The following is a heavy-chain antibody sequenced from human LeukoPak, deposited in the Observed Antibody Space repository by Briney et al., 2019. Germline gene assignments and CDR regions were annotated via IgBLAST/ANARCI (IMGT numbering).Heavy chain of an antibody. J-gene: IGHJ4*02. CDR2: ISSSSSYI. D-gene: IGHD3-10*01. V-gene: IGHV3-21*01. CDR1: GFTLSSYS. Sequence: GGSLRLSCAASGFTLSSYSMHWVRQAPGKGLEWVSSISSSSSYIYYADSVKGRVTISRDNAEKSLYLQMNSLRAEDTAVYYCAKDRFDTMVRGVSYFDYWGQGTLVTVSS. CDR3: AKDRFDTMVRGVSYFDY.